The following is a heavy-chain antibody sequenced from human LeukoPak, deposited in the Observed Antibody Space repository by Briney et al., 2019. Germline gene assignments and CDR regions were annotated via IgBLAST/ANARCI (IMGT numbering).Heavy chain of an antibody. CDR2: ISGSGGST. Sequence: GGSLRVSCAASGFTFISYAMSWVRQAPGKGLEWVSAISGSGGSTYYADSVKGRFTISRDNSKNTLYLQMNSLRAEDTAVYYCAKRRDGYNGWFDPWGQGTLVTVSS. CDR1: GFTFISYA. V-gene: IGHV3-23*01. CDR3: AKRRDGYNGWFDP. J-gene: IGHJ5*02. D-gene: IGHD5-24*01.